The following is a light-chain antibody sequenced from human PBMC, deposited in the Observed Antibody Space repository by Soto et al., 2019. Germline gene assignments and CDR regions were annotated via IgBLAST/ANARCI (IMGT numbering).Light chain of an antibody. CDR1: QSFRGL. CDR3: QQYGSSPIT. Sequence: EVVLTQSPVTLSLSPGERATFSSRASQSFRGLLAWYQQKPGQAPRLFIYDAYNRATGIPPRFSGSGSGTDFTLTIRRLEPEDAAVYYCQQYGSSPITFGQGTRLEI. CDR2: DAY. J-gene: IGKJ5*01. V-gene: IGKV3-11*01.